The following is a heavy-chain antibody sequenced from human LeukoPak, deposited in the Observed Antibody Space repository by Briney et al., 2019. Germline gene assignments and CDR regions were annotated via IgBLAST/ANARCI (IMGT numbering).Heavy chain of an antibody. D-gene: IGHD6-13*01. CDR2: INPNSGGT. V-gene: IGHV1-2*04. Sequence: ASVKVSCKASGYTFTGYYMHWVRQAPGQGLEWMGWINPNSGGTNYAQKFQGWVTTTRDTSISTAYMELSRLRSDDTAVYYCARDGSSSWYYYYGMDVWGQGTTVTVSS. J-gene: IGHJ6*02. CDR3: ARDGSSSWYYYYGMDV. CDR1: GYTFTGYY.